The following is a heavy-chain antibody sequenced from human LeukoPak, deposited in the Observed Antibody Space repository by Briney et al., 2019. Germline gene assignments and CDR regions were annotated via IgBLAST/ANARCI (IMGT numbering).Heavy chain of an antibody. J-gene: IGHJ5*02. CDR1: GYSINNYW. CDR3: ARQEYCSGGSCYTWFDP. Sequence: GESLKISCKGSGYSINNYWIGWVRPMPGKGLEWMGIIYPADSDIRYSPSFQGQVTISADKSISTAYLQWSSLKASDTAMYYCARQEYCSGGSCYTWFDPWGQGTLVTVSS. V-gene: IGHV5-51*01. D-gene: IGHD2-15*01. CDR2: IYPADSDI.